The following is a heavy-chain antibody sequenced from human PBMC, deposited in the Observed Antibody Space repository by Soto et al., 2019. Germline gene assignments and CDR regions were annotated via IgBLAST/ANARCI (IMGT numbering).Heavy chain of an antibody. Sequence: GASVKVSCKASGGTFSSYAISWVRQAPGQGLEWMGGIIPIFGTANYAQKFQGRVTITADESTSTAYMELSSLRSEDTAVYYCARAITMVRHMDYYYYGMDVWGQGTTVTVSS. J-gene: IGHJ6*02. V-gene: IGHV1-69*13. CDR3: ARAITMVRHMDYYYYGMDV. CDR2: IIPIFGTA. D-gene: IGHD3-10*01. CDR1: GGTFSSYA.